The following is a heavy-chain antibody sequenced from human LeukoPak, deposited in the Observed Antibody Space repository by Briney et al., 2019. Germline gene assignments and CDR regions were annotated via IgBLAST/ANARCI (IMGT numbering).Heavy chain of an antibody. D-gene: IGHD1-26*01. CDR2: IYSGGST. Sequence: GGSLRLSCAASGFTVSSNYMSWVRQAPGKGLEWVSVIYSGGSTYYADSVKGRFTISRDNSKNTLYLQMNSLRAEDTAVYYCSRVPLVGDLYYFDYWGQGALVTVSS. CDR1: GFTVSSNY. V-gene: IGHV3-66*01. CDR3: SRVPLVGDLYYFDY. J-gene: IGHJ4*02.